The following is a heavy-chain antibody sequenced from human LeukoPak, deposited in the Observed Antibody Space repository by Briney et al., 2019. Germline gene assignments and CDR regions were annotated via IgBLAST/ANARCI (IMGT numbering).Heavy chain of an antibody. V-gene: IGHV1-46*01. D-gene: IGHD2-21*02. CDR1: GYTLTELS. Sequence: ASVKVSCKVSGYTLTELSMHWVRQAPGQGLEWMGIINPSGGSTSYAQKFQGRVTMTRDTSTSTVYMELSSLRPEDTAVYYCAKSLVVVTVRRYYYGMDVWGQGTTVTVSS. CDR2: INPSGGST. CDR3: AKSLVVVTVRRYYYGMDV. J-gene: IGHJ6*02.